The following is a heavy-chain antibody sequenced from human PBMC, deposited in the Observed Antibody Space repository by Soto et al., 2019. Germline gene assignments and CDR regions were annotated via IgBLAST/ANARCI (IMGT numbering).Heavy chain of an antibody. D-gene: IGHD4-4*01. CDR1: GYTFTSYG. V-gene: IGHV1-18*01. Sequence: QVQLVQSGAEVKKPGASVKVSCKASGYTFTSYGISWVRQAPGHGLEWMGWFSAYNGNTNYAQKLQGRVTMTTDTAXTPAYMELRSLRSDDTAVYYCARYDCDDYSNYGSDYWGRGTLVTVSS. CDR3: ARYDCDDYSNYGSDY. J-gene: IGHJ4*02. CDR2: FSAYNGNT.